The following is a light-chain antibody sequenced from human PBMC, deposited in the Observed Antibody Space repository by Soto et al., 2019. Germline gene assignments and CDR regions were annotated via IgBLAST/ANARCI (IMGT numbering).Light chain of an antibody. CDR1: QSISNW. V-gene: IGKV1-5*01. Sequence: DIQMTQSPSTLSASVGDRVTITCRARQSISNWLAWYQQKPGKAPKLLIYDASSLESGVPSRFSGSWSGTDFTLTISRLEPEDFAMYYCQNFGDSPFTFGPGTKVDIK. J-gene: IGKJ3*01. CDR2: DAS. CDR3: QNFGDSPFT.